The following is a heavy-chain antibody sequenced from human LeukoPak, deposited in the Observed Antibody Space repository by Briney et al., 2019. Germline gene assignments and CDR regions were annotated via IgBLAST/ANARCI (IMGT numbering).Heavy chain of an antibody. CDR1: GGSFSGYY. V-gene: IGHV4-34*01. D-gene: IGHD3-10*01. Sequence: SETLSLTCTVYGGSFSGYYWSWIRQPPGKGLEWIGEINHSGSTNYNPSLKSRVTISVDTSMNQFSLKLSSVTAADTAVYYCAMTMVRGVIIKDYWGQGTLVTVSS. CDR3: AMTMVRGVIIKDY. J-gene: IGHJ4*02. CDR2: INHSGST.